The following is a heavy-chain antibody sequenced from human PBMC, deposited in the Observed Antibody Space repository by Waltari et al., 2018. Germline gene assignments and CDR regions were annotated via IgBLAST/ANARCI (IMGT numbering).Heavy chain of an antibody. CDR1: EFTFRTSI. CDR3: AREGGTSGYSGFVDY. V-gene: IGHV3-30*01. J-gene: IGHJ4*02. Sequence: VESGGGVVQPGGSLRPSCATPEFTFRTSILHWVRQAPGKGLEWVSAMSYDGFSKYYADSVKGRFTIARDNSKNTVYLEINSLRPEDTAVYYCAREGGTSGYSGFVDYWGQGTQVTVSS. CDR2: MSYDGFSK. D-gene: IGHD2-2*01.